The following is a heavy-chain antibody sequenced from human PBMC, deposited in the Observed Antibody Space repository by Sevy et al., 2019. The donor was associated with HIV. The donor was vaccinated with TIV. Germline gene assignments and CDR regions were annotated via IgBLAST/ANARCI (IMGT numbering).Heavy chain of an antibody. J-gene: IGHJ4*01. CDR2: IKEDGSAK. CDR1: RFTFKNYW. V-gene: IGHV3-7*01. D-gene: IGHD1-26*01. Sequence: GGSLRLSCAASRFTFKNYWMSWVRQAPGKGLEWVGNIKEDGSAKYYVDSVRGRFTISRDNAKNSLYLQMSSLRVEDTAVYYCGRDSPGYGGYSYWGQGTLVTVSS. CDR3: GRDSPGYGGYSY.